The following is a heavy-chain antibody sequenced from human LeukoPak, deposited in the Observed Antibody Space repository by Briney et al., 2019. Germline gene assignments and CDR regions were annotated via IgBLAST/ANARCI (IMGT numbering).Heavy chain of an antibody. J-gene: IGHJ4*02. D-gene: IGHD2-21*02. CDR1: GYTFTSYA. V-gene: IGHV1-3*03. CDR2: INAGNGNT. CDR3: ARADCGGDCYMFGY. Sequence: GASVKVSCKASGYTFTSYAMHWVRQAPGQRLEWMGWINAGNGNTKYSQEFQGRVTITRDTSASTAYMELSSLRSEDMAVYYCARADCGGDCYMFGYWGQGTLVTVSS.